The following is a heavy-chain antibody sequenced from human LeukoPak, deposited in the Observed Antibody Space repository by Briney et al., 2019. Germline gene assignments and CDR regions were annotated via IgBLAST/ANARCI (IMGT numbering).Heavy chain of an antibody. V-gene: IGHV4-59*01. CDR1: GGSISSYY. Sequence: PSETVSLTCNVSGGSISSYYWSWIRQPPGKGLEWIGDIYYSGNTNYNTSLKSRVTMSVDRPKNQISLKVTSVTTADTAVYYCARVLSSSSKVFDCWGQGTLVTVSS. CDR3: ARVLSSSSKVFDC. D-gene: IGHD6-6*01. J-gene: IGHJ4*02. CDR2: IYYSGNT.